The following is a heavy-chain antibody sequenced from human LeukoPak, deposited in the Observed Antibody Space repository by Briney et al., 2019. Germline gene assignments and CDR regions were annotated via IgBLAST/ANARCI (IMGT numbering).Heavy chain of an antibody. Sequence: GASVKVPCKASGYTFTSYDINWVRQATGQGLEWMGWMNPNSGNTSYAQKFQGRVTMTRNTSISTAYMELSSLRSEDTAVYYCARGSDYYDSSGYYCWGQGTLVTVSS. CDR2: MNPNSGNT. CDR3: ARGSDYYDSSGYYC. CDR1: GYTFTSYD. V-gene: IGHV1-8*01. D-gene: IGHD3-22*01. J-gene: IGHJ4*02.